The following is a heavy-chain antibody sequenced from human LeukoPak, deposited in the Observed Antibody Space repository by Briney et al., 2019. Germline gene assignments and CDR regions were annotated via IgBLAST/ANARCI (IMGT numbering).Heavy chain of an antibody. D-gene: IGHD6-13*01. J-gene: IGHJ4*02. V-gene: IGHV3-30*02. CDR3: AKPPRKGGIAAAGLDY. CDR1: GFTFSSYA. CDR2: IRYDGSNK. Sequence: PGGSLRLSCAASGFTFSSYAMHWVRQAPGKGLEWVAFIRYDGSNKYYADSVKGRFTISRDNSKNTLYLQMNSLRAEDTAVYYCAKPPRKGGIAAAGLDYWGQGTLVTVSS.